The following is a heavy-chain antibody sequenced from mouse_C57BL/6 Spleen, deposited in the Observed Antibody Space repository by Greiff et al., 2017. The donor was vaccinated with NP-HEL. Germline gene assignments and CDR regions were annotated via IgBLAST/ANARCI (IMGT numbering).Heavy chain of an antibody. CDR3: ARSHLLWSTRGFAD. J-gene: IGHJ3*01. D-gene: IGHD2-1*01. CDR1: GYAFSSSW. CDR2: IYPGDGDT. Sequence: QVQLKESGPELVKPGASVKISCKASGYAFSSSWMNWVKQRPGKGLEWIGRIYPGDGDTNYNGKFKGKATLTADKSSSTSYMQLSSLTSEDSAVYFCARSHLLWSTRGFADWGQGTLVTVSA. V-gene: IGHV1-82*01.